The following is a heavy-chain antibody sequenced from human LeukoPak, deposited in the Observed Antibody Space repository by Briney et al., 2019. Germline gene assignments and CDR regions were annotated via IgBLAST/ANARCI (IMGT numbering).Heavy chain of an antibody. J-gene: IGHJ4*02. CDR2: INYNGHT. CDR3: ARERPPWLGSLDY. D-gene: IGHD2-15*01. Sequence: PSETLSLTSTVYGGSITNDYWSWLRQSPGKGPEWIGTINYNGHTNYNPSVESRLIMSVDASKNQFSLRLTSVTAADSAVYYCARERPPWLGSLDYWGQGILVTVSS. CDR1: GGSITNDY. V-gene: IGHV4-59*01.